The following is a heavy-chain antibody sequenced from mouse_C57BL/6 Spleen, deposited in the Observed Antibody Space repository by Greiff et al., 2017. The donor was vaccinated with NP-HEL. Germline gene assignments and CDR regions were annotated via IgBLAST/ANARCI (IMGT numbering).Heavy chain of an antibody. CDR2: IWTGGGT. Sequence: VKLVESGPGLVAPSQRLSITCTVSGFSLTSYAISWVRQPPGKGLEWLGVIWTGGGTNYNSALKSRLSISKDNSKSQVFLKMNSLQTDDTARYYCATLDYYGSSSVAYWGQGTLVTVSA. V-gene: IGHV2-9-1*01. D-gene: IGHD1-1*01. J-gene: IGHJ3*01. CDR3: ATLDYYGSSSVAY. CDR1: GFSLTSYA.